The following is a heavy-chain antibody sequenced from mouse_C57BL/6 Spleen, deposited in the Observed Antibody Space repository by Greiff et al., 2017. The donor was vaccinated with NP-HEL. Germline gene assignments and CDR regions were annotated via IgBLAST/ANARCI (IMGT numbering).Heavy chain of an antibody. CDR3: ARDYDYDPYYAMDY. J-gene: IGHJ4*01. CDR2: ISSGSSTI. D-gene: IGHD2-4*01. CDR1: GFTFSDYG. V-gene: IGHV5-17*01. Sequence: DVHLVESGGGLVKPGGSLKLSCAASGFTFSDYGMHWVRQAPEKGLEWVAYISSGSSTIYYADTVKGRFTISRDNAKNTLFLQMTSLRSEDTAMYYCARDYDYDPYYAMDYWGQGTSVTVSS.